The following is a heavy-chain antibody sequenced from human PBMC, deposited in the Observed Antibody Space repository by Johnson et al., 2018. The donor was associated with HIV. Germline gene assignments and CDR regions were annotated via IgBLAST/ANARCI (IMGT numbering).Heavy chain of an antibody. Sequence: QVQLVESGGGVVRPGGSLRLSCAASGLSVSYGYMTWVRQAPGKGLQWVAVISYDGSNKYYADSVKGRFTISRDNSKNTLYLQMNSLRAEDTALYYCAKGRMGASGSYNVWGQGTMVTVS. J-gene: IGHJ3*01. V-gene: IGHV3-30-3*02. CDR3: AKGRMGASGSYNV. CDR2: ISYDGSNK. D-gene: IGHD1-26*01. CDR1: GLSVSYGY.